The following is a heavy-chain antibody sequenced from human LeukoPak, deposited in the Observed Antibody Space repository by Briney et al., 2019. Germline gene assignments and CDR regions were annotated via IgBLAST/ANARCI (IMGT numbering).Heavy chain of an antibody. CDR3: AKEGGLGYCSTTSCAFAH. D-gene: IGHD2-2*01. CDR2: TYSGGTT. J-gene: IGHJ4*02. V-gene: IGHV3-53*01. CDR1: GFTFSSYS. Sequence: PGGSLRLSCAASGFTFSSYSMTWVRQAPGKGLEWVSVTYSGGTTYYADSVEGRFTISRDNSKNTLYLQMNSLRTEDTAVYYCAKEGGLGYCSTTSCAFAHWGRGTLVTVSS.